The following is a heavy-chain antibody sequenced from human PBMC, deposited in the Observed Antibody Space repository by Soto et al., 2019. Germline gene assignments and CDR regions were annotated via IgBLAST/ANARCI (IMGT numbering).Heavy chain of an antibody. CDR1: GGTFSSYG. D-gene: IGHD2-15*01. CDR2: LIPVFGTP. Sequence: SVKLSCKASGGTFSSYGFTCVRQAPGQGPEWMGGLIPVFGTPTYAQKFQGRVMISADELTSTVHMEVTSLRSDDTAVYYCASMRCGSSNCQQIYHYKHAMEIWGQGNPVNVSS. CDR3: ASMRCGSSNCQQIYHYKHAMEI. V-gene: IGHV1-69*13. J-gene: IGHJ6*02.